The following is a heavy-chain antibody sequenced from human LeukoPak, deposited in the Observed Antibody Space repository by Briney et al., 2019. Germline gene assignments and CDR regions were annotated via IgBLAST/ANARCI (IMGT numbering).Heavy chain of an antibody. D-gene: IGHD3-10*01. CDR1: GGSISSGDYY. CDR2: IYYSGST. CDR3: ARPRITMVRGVISGWFDP. Sequence: PSQTLSLTCTVSGGSISSGDYYWSWIRQPPGKGLEWIGYIYYSGSTNYNPSLKSRVTISVDTSKNQFSLKLSSVTAADTAVYYCARPRITMVRGVISGWFDPWGQGTLVTVSS. V-gene: IGHV4-30-4*01. J-gene: IGHJ5*02.